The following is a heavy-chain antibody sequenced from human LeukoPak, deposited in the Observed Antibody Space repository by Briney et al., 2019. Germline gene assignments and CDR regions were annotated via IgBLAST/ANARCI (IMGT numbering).Heavy chain of an antibody. J-gene: IGHJ6*03. CDR2: ISAYNDDT. V-gene: IGHV1-18*01. CDR3: ARFPHPTQWLVVRGFYYYYMDV. CDR1: GYTFTSYG. Sequence: GASVKLSCKASGYTFTSYGISWVRQAPGQGLEWMGWISAYNDDTNYAQKLQGRLTMTTDKSTSTAYMEMRSLRSDDTAVYYCARFPHPTQWLVVRGFYYYYMDVWGKGTTVTVSS. D-gene: IGHD6-19*01.